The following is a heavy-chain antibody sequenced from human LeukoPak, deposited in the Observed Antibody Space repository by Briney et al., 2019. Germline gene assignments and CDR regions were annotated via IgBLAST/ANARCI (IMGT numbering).Heavy chain of an antibody. V-gene: IGHV3-53*04. CDR2: IYSGGST. J-gene: IGHJ3*02. D-gene: IGHD5-24*01. Sequence: PGGSLRLSCAASGFTVSDNYMTWVRQAPGKGLEWVSVIYSGGSTYYADSVKGRFTISRHDPKNTLFLQMNSLRPEGTAVYYCARLEMATITHAFDIWGQGAMVTVSS. CDR1: GFTVSDNY. CDR3: ARLEMATITHAFDI.